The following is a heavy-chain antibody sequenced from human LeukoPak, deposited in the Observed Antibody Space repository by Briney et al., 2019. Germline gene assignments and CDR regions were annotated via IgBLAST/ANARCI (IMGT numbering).Heavy chain of an antibody. CDR1: GFTFSSYG. D-gene: IGHD1-7*01. Sequence: PGGSLRLSCAASGFTFSSYGMHWVRQAPGKGLEGVAVIWYDGSNKYYADSVKGRFTISRDNSKNTLYLQMNSLRAEDTAVYYCARDRLELRGTSYMDVWGKGTTVTVSS. V-gene: IGHV3-33*01. J-gene: IGHJ6*03. CDR3: ARDRLELRGTSYMDV. CDR2: IWYDGSNK.